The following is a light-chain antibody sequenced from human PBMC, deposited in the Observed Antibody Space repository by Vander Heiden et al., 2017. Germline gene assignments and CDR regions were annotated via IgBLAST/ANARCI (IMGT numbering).Light chain of an antibody. Sequence: DIQLTQSPSFLSASVGDRVTITCRASQGISSYLAWYQQKPGKAPKLLIYAASTLQSGVPSRFSGSGSGTEFTLTISSRQPEDFATYYCQHLNSYPHLTFGGGTKVEIK. J-gene: IGKJ4*01. CDR3: QHLNSYPHLT. CDR1: QGISSY. V-gene: IGKV1-9*01. CDR2: AAS.